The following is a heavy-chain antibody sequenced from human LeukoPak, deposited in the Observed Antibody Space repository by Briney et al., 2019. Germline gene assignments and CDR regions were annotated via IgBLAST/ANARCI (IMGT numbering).Heavy chain of an antibody. Sequence: GGSLRLSCAASGFSVSNNYMSWVRQAPGKGLEWVSVIYSDGSTYYADSVKGRFTISRDNSKNTLYLQMNSLRAEDTALYYCSRGGSRYFHNWGQGTLVTVSS. CDR2: IYSDGST. V-gene: IGHV3-66*01. D-gene: IGHD3-10*01. CDR3: SRGGSRYFHN. CDR1: GFSVSNNY. J-gene: IGHJ4*02.